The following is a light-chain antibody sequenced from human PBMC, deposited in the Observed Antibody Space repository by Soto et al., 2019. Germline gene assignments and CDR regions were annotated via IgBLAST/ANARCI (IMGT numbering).Light chain of an antibody. CDR2: NTS. Sequence: EIVLTQSPGTLSLSQGERATLSCRASENIRSSHLAWYQHKPGQAPRLLIYNTSRRQSGLPDRFSGSGSGTDFILTISRLEPEDFAVYYCQQYSQSVTFGGGTKVEMK. V-gene: IGKV3-20*01. J-gene: IGKJ4*01. CDR1: ENIRSSH. CDR3: QQYSQSVT.